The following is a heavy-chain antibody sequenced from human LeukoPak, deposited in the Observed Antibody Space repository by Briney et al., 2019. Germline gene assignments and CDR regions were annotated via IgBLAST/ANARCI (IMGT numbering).Heavy chain of an antibody. V-gene: IGHV4-34*01. CDR2: INHSGRT. CDR3: ARSYAFDI. Sequence: SETLSLTCAVYGGSFSGYYWSWIRQPPGKGLEWIGEINHSGRTTYKPSLKSRVTISLDTSKNQFSLKLSSVTAADTAVYYCARSYAFDIWGQGTMVTVSS. J-gene: IGHJ3*02. CDR1: GGSFSGYY.